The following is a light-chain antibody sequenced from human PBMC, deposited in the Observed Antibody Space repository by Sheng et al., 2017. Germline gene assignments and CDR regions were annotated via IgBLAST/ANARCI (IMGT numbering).Light chain of an antibody. V-gene: IGKV2-28*01. CDR3: MQALQTPWT. J-gene: IGKJ1*01. CDR2: FGS. Sequence: EIVMTQSPLSLPVTPGEPASVSCRSSQSLLHSNGYNYLDWYVQKPGQSPQLLIYFGSNRTSGVPDRLSGSGSGTDFTLRISRVEAEDVGVYYCMQALQTPWTFGQGTKVEIK. CDR1: QSLLHSNGYNY.